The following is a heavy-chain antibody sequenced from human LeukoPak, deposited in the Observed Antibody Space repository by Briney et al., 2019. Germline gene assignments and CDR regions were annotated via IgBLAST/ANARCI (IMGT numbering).Heavy chain of an antibody. CDR2: INPNSGGT. CDR1: GYTFTGYY. CDR3: ARDLIGIAAAGRTS. D-gene: IGHD6-13*01. Sequence: ASVKVSCKASGYTFTGYYMHWVRQAPGQGLEWMGWINPNSGGTNYAQKFQGRVTMTRDTSISTAYMELSRLRSDDTAVYYCARDLIGIAAAGRTSWGQGTLVTVSS. J-gene: IGHJ5*02. V-gene: IGHV1-2*02.